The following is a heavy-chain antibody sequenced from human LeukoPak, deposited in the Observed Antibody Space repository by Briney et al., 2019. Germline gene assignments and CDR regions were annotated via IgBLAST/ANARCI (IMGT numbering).Heavy chain of an antibody. V-gene: IGHV5-51*01. D-gene: IGHD3-3*01. CDR1: GYSFTSYW. J-gene: IGHJ4*02. Sequence: GESLKISCKGSGYSFTSYWIGWVRQMPGKGLEWMGIIYPGDSDTRYSPSLQGQVTISADKSISTAYLQWSSLKASDTAMYYCARGENVLRFALNYWGQGTLVTVSS. CDR3: ARGENVLRFALNY. CDR2: IYPGDSDT.